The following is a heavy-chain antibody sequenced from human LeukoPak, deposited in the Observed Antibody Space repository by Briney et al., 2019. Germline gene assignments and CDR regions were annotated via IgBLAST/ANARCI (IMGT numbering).Heavy chain of an antibody. J-gene: IGHJ4*02. V-gene: IGHV3-9*01. D-gene: IGHD2-2*01. CDR3: AKGVLQYCSSTSCYSGFDY. CDR2: ISWNSGSI. Sequence: GGSLRLSCAASGFTFDDYAMHWVRQAPGKGLEWVSGISWNSGSIGYADSVKGRFTISRDNAKNSLYLQMNSLRAEDTALYYCAKGVLQYCSSTSCYSGFDYWGQGTLVTVSS. CDR1: GFTFDDYA.